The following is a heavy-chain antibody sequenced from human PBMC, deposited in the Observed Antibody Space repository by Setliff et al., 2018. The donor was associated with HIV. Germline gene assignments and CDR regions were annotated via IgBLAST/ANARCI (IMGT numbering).Heavy chain of an antibody. Sequence: ASVKVSCKASGGTFSSYYMHWVRQAPGQGLEWMGIINPSGGTTRYAQKFQGRLTMTSDTSTSTVYMELSSLRAEDTAVYYCARAVASRNIRGEYSFDYWGQGTLVTVSS. CDR1: GGTFSSYY. D-gene: IGHD3-16*01. CDR3: ARAVASRNIRGEYSFDY. CDR2: INPSGGTT. J-gene: IGHJ4*02. V-gene: IGHV1-46*01.